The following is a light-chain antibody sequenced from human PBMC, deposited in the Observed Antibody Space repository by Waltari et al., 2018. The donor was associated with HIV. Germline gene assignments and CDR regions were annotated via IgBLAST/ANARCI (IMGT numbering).Light chain of an antibody. CDR1: RSNIGSNT. CDR3: TTWDDRLNALV. V-gene: IGLV1-44*01. Sequence: QSVLTQPPSASGTPGQTVTISCSGSRSNIGSNTVNWYQHLPGTAPKLLIYSNSVRPSGVPDRFSGFKSGTSASLAISGLQSQDEADYYCTTWDDRLNALVFGGGTEVTVL. J-gene: IGLJ3*02. CDR2: SNS.